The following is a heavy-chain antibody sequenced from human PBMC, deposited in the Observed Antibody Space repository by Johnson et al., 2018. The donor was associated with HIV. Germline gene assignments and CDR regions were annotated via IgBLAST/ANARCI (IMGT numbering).Heavy chain of an antibody. Sequence: VQLVESGGGLVQPGGSLRLSCAASEMHWVCQAPGRGLEWVAVISYDASKKYYADSVKGRFTISRDNSKNTLFLQMNSLRAEDTAVYYCARQKLGGGWTLDDAFDIWGQGTMVTVSS. V-gene: IGHV3-30*04. CDR2: ISYDASKK. CDR1: E. CDR3: ARQKLGGGWTLDDAFDI. J-gene: IGHJ3*02. D-gene: IGHD3-16*01.